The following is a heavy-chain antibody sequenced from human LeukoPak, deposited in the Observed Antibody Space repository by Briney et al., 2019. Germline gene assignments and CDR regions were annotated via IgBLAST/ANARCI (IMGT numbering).Heavy chain of an antibody. CDR2: IYYSGTS. V-gene: IGHV4-39*07. D-gene: IGHD2-15*01. Sequence: PSETLSLTCSVADGSISSRSVYWGWIRQSPGKGLEWIGSIYYSGTSYYNPSLKSRVTISVDTSKNQFSLKLSSVTAADTAVYYCARGLQLGATYFDYWGQGTLVTVSS. CDR3: ARGLQLGATYFDY. J-gene: IGHJ4*02. CDR1: DGSISSRSVY.